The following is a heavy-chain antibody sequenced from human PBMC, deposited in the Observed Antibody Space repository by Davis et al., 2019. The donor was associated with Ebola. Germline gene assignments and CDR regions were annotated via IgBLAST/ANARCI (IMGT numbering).Heavy chain of an antibody. Sequence: PGGSLRLSCAASGFTFSSYAMSWVRQAPGKGLEWVSAISGSGGSTYYADSVKGRFTISRDNSKNTLYLQMNSLRAEDTAVYYCAKTPSSYCSSTSCYRNWFDPWGQGTLVTVSS. CDR2: ISGSGGST. D-gene: IGHD2-2*01. V-gene: IGHV3-23*01. CDR3: AKTPSSYCSSTSCYRNWFDP. J-gene: IGHJ5*02. CDR1: GFTFSSYA.